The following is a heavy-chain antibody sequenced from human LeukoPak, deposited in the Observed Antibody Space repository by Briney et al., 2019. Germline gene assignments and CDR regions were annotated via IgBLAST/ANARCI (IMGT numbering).Heavy chain of an antibody. CDR3: ARGYSSSSGHGMDV. D-gene: IGHD6-6*01. Sequence: GGSLRLSCAASGFTFSTYWMHWVRQAPGKGLVWVSRINGDGSSTTYADSVKGRFTVSRDKAKNTLYLQVNGLRAEDTAVYYCARGYSSSSGHGMDVWGQGTTVTVSS. CDR1: GFTFSTYW. J-gene: IGHJ6*02. V-gene: IGHV3-74*01. CDR2: INGDGSST.